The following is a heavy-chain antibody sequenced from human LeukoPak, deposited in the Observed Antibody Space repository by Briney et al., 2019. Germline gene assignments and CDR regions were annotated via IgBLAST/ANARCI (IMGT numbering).Heavy chain of an antibody. CDR3: ARIGDLDAFDI. CDR2: INHSGST. Sequence: SETLSLTCAVYGGSFSGYYWSWIRQPPGKGLEWIGEINHSGSTNYNPSLKSRVTISVDTSKNQFSLNLSSVTAADTAVYYCARIGDLDAFDIWGQGTMVTVSS. V-gene: IGHV4-34*01. J-gene: IGHJ3*02. D-gene: IGHD2-21*02. CDR1: GGSFSGYY.